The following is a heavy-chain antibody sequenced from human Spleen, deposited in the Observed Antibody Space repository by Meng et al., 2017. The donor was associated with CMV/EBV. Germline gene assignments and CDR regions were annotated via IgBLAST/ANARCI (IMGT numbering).Heavy chain of an antibody. CDR1: GFIFSDYW. D-gene: IGHD2-2*01. V-gene: IGHV3-23*01. CDR2: ISGSGGTT. J-gene: IGHJ4*02. Sequence: GESLKISCTASGFIFSDYWMHWVRQALGRGLEWVSSISGSGGTTYSADSVEGRFIISRDNSENTLWLQMSSLRADDTAVYYCAKAVCSTTTCSFDSWGQGTLVTVSS. CDR3: AKAVCSTTTCSFDS.